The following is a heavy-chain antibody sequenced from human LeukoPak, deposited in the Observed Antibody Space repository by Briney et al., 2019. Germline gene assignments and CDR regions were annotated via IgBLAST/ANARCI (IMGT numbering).Heavy chain of an antibody. CDR3: AIDYMTGTGNAGGY. V-gene: IGHV4-34*01. Sequence: SETLSLTCAVYGGSFSAYYWSWIRQSPGKGLEWIGEINHSGTTVYNPSLKSRVTLSVDTSKKQFSLKLNSVTAADTAVYYCAIDYMTGTGNAGGYWGQGTLVTVSS. CDR2: INHSGTT. J-gene: IGHJ4*02. CDR1: GGSFSAYY. D-gene: IGHD3/OR15-3a*01.